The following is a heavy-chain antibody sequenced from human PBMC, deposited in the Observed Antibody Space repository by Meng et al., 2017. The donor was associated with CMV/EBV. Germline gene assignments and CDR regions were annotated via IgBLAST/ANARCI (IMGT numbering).Heavy chain of an antibody. CDR3: ARGYNWCDP. CDR2: IKQEGSEK. CDR1: GFTFSSNW. V-gene: IGHV3-7*01. Sequence: GGSLRPSCAASGFTFSSNWMSWVRQAPGKGLEWVANIKQEGSEKYYVDSGKGRFTISRDNAKNSLYLQMNSLRAEDTAVYYCARGYNWCDPWGQGTLVTVSS. J-gene: IGHJ5*02.